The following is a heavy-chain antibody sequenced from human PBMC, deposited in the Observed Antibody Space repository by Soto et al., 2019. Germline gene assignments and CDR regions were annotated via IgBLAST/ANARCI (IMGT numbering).Heavy chain of an antibody. J-gene: IGHJ4*02. Sequence: ASVKVSCKASGGTFSSYAISWVRQAPGQGLEWMGGIIPIFGTANYAQKFQGRVTITADESTSTAYMELSSLRSEDTAVYYCARVVPYYDSRGYFDYWGQGTLVTVSS. CDR3: ARVVPYYDSRGYFDY. CDR2: IIPIFGTA. V-gene: IGHV1-69*13. CDR1: GGTFSSYA. D-gene: IGHD3-22*01.